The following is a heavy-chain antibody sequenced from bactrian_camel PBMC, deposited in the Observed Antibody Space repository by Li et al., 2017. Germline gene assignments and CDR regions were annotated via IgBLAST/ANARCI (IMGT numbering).Heavy chain of an antibody. CDR3: AAADYNEYPQCDVASSGYNF. CDR1: GNSYNLNC. J-gene: IGHJ4*01. Sequence: HVQLVESGGGSVQPGGSLRLSCAASGNSYNLNCLGWFRQAPGMEREQVAAFIYTFHRTTRYADSVKGRFTISRDDAKNTMYLQMNSLKPEDSAMYYCAAADYNEYPQCDVASSGYNFWGQGTQVTVS. CDR2: IYTFHRTT. V-gene: IGHV3S54*01. D-gene: IGHD4*01.